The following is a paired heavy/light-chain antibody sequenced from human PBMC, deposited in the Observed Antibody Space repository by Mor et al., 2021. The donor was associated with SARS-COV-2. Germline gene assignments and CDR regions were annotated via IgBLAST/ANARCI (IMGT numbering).Heavy chain of an antibody. J-gene: IGHJ4*02. CDR3: AKSAGNYDFWSGLDY. CDR2: IRYDGSNK. CDR1: GFTFSTYA. V-gene: IGHV3-30*02. D-gene: IGHD3-3*01. Sequence: QVQLVESGGSVVQPGGSLRLSCAASGFTFSTYAMHWVRQAPGKGLEWVAFIRYDGSNKYYADSVKGRFTISRDNSKNTLYLQMNSLRIEDTAVYYCAKSAGNYDFWSGLDYWGQGTLVTVSS.
Light chain of an antibody. CDR1: QSIGSW. CDR3: QQYNNYSWT. CDR2: KAS. V-gene: IGKV1-5*03. J-gene: IGKJ1*01. Sequence: DIQMTQSPSTLSASVGDRVTITCRASQSIGSWLAWYQQKPGKPPKFLISKASSLESGVPSRFSGSGSGTEFTLTISSLQPDDFATYYCQQYNNYSWTFGQGTKVEIK.